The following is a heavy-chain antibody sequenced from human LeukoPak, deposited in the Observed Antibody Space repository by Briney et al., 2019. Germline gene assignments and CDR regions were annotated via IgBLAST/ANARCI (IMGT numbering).Heavy chain of an antibody. V-gene: IGHV1-2*02. CDR2: INPNSGGT. CDR3: ARSTYSSGWFDY. CDR1: GYTFNGYY. J-gene: IGHJ5*01. D-gene: IGHD6-19*01. Sequence: ASVKVSCKASGYTFNGYYMHGVRQAPGRGREWIGWINPNSGGTNYAQKFQGRVTMTRDTSISTAYMELSRLRSDDTAVYYCARSTYSSGWFDYWGQGTLVTVSS.